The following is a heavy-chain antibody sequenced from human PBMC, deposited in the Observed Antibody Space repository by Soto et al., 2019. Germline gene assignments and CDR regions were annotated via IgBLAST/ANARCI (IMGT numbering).Heavy chain of an antibody. V-gene: IGHV1-46*01. CDR2: INPSGGST. CDR1: GYTFTSYC. CDR3: RGPCTSASACLDDFET. J-gene: IGHJ3*02. Sequence: ASVKVSCKASGYTFTSYCMHWVRQAPGQGLEWMGIINPSGGSTSYAQKFQGRVTMTRDTSTSTVYMELSSLRSEDTAVYYCRGPCTSASACLDDFETWRPGTMVAV. D-gene: IGHD2-2*01.